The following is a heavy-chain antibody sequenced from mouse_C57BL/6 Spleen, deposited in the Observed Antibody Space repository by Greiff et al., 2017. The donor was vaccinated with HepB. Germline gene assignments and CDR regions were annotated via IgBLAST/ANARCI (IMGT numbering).Heavy chain of an antibody. CDR1: GFTFSSYA. V-gene: IGHV5-9-1*02. Sequence: EVQVVESGEGLVKPGGSLKLSCAASGFTFSSYAMSWVRQTPEKRLEWVAYISSGGDYIYYADTVKGRFTISRDNARNTLYLQMSSLKSEDTAMYYCTREGLGPAFDYWGQGTTLTVSS. J-gene: IGHJ2*01. CDR3: TREGLGPAFDY. D-gene: IGHD4-1*01. CDR2: ISSGGDYI.